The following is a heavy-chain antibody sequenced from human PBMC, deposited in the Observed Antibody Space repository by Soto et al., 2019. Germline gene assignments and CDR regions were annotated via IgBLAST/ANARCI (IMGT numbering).Heavy chain of an antibody. J-gene: IGHJ4*02. CDR2: ITGSGRDT. CDR1: GFTFRNNV. Sequence: GGSLRLSCAASGFTFRNNVLSWVRQAPGKGLDWVSGITGSGRDTYYADSVKGRFTISRDNVNDTLYLQMNNLRAEDSGLYYCTRGPRPISTGTGAYWGQGTQVTVSS. V-gene: IGHV3-23*01. D-gene: IGHD3-10*01. CDR3: TRGPRPISTGTGAY.